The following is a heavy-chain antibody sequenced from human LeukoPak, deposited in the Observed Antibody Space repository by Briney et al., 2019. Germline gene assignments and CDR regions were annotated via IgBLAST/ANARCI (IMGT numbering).Heavy chain of an antibody. V-gene: IGHV3-23*01. J-gene: IGHJ4*02. CDR2: ISGSGGST. D-gene: IGHD3-22*01. Sequence: GGSLRLSCAASGFTFSSYAMSWVRQAPGKGLEWVSAISGSGGSTYYADSVKGRFTISRDNSKNTLYLQMNSLRAEDTAVYYCAKDRYYYDSSGYYYGGYFDYWGQGTLVTVFS. CDR1: GFTFSSYA. CDR3: AKDRYYYDSSGYYYGGYFDY.